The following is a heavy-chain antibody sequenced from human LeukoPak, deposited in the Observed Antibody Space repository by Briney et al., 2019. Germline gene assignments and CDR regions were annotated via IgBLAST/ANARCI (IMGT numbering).Heavy chain of an antibody. CDR3: ARQGIAVADNYYYYGMDV. CDR1: GSIFTSYW. CDR2: IYPGDSDT. J-gene: IGHJ6*02. V-gene: IGHV5-51*01. Sequence: GASLQISCEGSGSIFTSYWIGWVRQLPGKGLEWMGIIYPGDSDTRYSPSFQGQVTISADKSISTAYLQWSSLKASDTAMYYCARQGIAVADNYYYYGMDVWGQGTTVTVSS. D-gene: IGHD6-19*01.